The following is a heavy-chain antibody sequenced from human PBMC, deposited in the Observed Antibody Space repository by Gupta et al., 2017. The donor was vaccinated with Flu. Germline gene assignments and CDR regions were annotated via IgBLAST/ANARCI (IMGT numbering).Heavy chain of an antibody. J-gene: IGHJ3*02. V-gene: IGHV3-9*01. D-gene: IGHD3-16*01. Sequence: FDDHAMHWVRQAPGKGLEWVSGISWNSGRIDYADSVKGRFTISRDNTKNSLYLQRNSVRAEDTALYYCAKDLGVMNEAFDIWGQGTMVTVSS. CDR3: AKDLGVMNEAFDI. CDR1: FDDHA. CDR2: ISWNSGRI.